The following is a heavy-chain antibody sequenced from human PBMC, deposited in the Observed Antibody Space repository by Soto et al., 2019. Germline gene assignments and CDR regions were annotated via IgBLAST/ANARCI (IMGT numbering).Heavy chain of an antibody. J-gene: IGHJ6*02. Sequence: SETLSLTCSVSGGSISSGYYYWSWIRQPPGKGLEWIGNIYYSGSTNYNPSLKSRVTISVDTSKNQFSLKLSSVTAADTAVYYCARGTLRGGGTPDYYYYYGMDVWGQGTTVTVSS. CDR2: IYYSGST. CDR1: GGSISSGYYY. CDR3: ARGTLRGGGTPDYYYYYGMDV. V-gene: IGHV4-61*01. D-gene: IGHD1-7*01.